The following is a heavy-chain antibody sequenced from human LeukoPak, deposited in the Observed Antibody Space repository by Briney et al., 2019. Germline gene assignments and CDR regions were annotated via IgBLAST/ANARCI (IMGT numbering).Heavy chain of an antibody. J-gene: IGHJ4*02. CDR1: GFSFRGYG. Sequence: PGGSLRLSCAASGFSFRGYGMHWVRQAPGKGLEYVSAISADGGTTYYADSVKDGFIISRDNAKNTLYLQMGSLRNEDMAVYYCARGRGGPPFDYWGQGTLVIVSS. CDR3: ARGRGGPPFDY. V-gene: IGHV3-64*02. CDR2: ISADGGTT.